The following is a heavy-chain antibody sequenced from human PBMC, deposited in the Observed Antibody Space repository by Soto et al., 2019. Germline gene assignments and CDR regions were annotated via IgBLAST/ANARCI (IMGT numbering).Heavy chain of an antibody. V-gene: IGHV3-23*01. CDR3: AKALKAPKDALDI. CDR1: GFILSSYA. CDR2: ISGSGDST. J-gene: IGHJ3*02. Sequence: GGSLRLSCEASGFILSSYAMSWARQAPGKGLEWVSIISGSGDSTYYADSVKGRCTISRDNSKNTLYLQMNSLRAEDTAVYYCAKALKAPKDALDIWGQGTMVTVSS.